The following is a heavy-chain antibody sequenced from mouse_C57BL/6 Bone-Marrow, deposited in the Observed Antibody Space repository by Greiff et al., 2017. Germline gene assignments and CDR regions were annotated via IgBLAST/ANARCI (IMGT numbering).Heavy chain of an antibody. D-gene: IGHD2-1*01. Sequence: VQLQQSGPELVKPGASVKISCKASGYSFTGYYMNWVKQSPEKSLEWIGEINPSTGGTTYNQKFKAKATLTVDKSSSTAYMQLKSLTSEDSAVYYCAREGDCNYLYYAMDYWGQGTSVTVSS. V-gene: IGHV1-42*01. J-gene: IGHJ4*01. CDR2: INPSTGGT. CDR3: AREGDCNYLYYAMDY. CDR1: GYSFTGYY.